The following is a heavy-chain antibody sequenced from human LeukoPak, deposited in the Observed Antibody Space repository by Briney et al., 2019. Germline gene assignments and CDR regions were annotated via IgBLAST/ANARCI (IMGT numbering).Heavy chain of an antibody. J-gene: IGHJ6*02. CDR3: GTSNDFWRGLGMDV. D-gene: IGHD3-3*01. Sequence: PSETLSLTCAVYGGSFSGYYWSWIRQPPGKGLEWIGEINHSGSTNYNPSLKSRVTISVDTSKNQFSLKLSSVTAADTAVYYCGTSNDFWRGLGMDVWGQGTTVTVSS. V-gene: IGHV4-34*01. CDR1: GGSFSGYY. CDR2: INHSGST.